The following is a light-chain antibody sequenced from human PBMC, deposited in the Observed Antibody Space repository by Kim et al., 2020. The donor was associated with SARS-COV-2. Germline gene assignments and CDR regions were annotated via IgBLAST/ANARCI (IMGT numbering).Light chain of an antibody. CDR3: NSLDSSGNHLVV. Sequence: SSELTQDPAVSVALGQTVRITCQGDSLRSYYASWYQQKPGQAPVLVIYGKNNRPSGIPDRFSGSSSGNTAPLTITGAQAEDEADYYCNSLDSSGNHLVVF. CDR2: GKN. CDR1: SLRSYY. J-gene: IGLJ3*02. V-gene: IGLV3-19*01.